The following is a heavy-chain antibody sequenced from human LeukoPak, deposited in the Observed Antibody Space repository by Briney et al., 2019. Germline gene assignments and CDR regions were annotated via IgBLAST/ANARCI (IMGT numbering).Heavy chain of an antibody. Sequence: GESLKISCKGSGYSFSSYWIGWVRQMPGKGLEWMGIIYPGDSDTRYSPSFQGQVTISADKSISTAYLQWSSLKASDTAMYYCARLPSQHYYDSSGSSRGDYYYMDVWGKGTTVTISS. J-gene: IGHJ6*03. CDR3: ARLPSQHYYDSSGSSRGDYYYMDV. D-gene: IGHD3-22*01. V-gene: IGHV5-51*01. CDR1: GYSFSSYW. CDR2: IYPGDSDT.